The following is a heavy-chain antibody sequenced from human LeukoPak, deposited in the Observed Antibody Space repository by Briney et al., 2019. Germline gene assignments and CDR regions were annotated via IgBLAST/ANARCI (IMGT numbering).Heavy chain of an antibody. Sequence: PGRSLRLSCAASGFTFSSYGMHWVRQAPGKGLEWVAGISYNGSNEYYSDSVKGRFTITRDNSKNTVFLQMNSLRAEDTGVYHCARDRGGSGFYYFDYWGQGTLVTVSS. CDR3: ARDRGGSGFYYFDY. V-gene: IGHV3-30*03. J-gene: IGHJ4*02. CDR2: ISYNGSNE. CDR1: GFTFSSYG. D-gene: IGHD2-15*01.